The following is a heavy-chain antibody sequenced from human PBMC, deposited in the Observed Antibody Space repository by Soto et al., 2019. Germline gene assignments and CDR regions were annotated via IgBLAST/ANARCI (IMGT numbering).Heavy chain of an antibody. D-gene: IGHD6-13*01. V-gene: IGHV3-74*01. CDR1: GFTFSSYW. CDR2: INSDGSST. J-gene: IGHJ5*02. Sequence: GGSLRLSCAASGFTFSSYWMHWVRQAPGRGLVWVSRINSDGSSTSYADSVKGRFTISRDNAKNTLYLQMNSLRAEDTAVYYCAREKQQLVPWLDPWGQGTLVTV. CDR3: AREKQQLVPWLDP.